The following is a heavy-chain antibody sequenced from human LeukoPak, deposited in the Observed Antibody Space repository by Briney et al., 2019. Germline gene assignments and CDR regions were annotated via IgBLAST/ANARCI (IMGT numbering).Heavy chain of an antibody. CDR1: GYSFSSYW. V-gene: IGHV5-51*01. Sequence: GESLKISCQGSGYSFSSYWIAWVRQMPGKGLEWMGIIYPGDSDTRYGPSFQGQVTISADKSISTAYLQWSSLKASDTAMYYCARLGYPYSPDYWGQGTLVAVSS. D-gene: IGHD5-18*01. CDR2: IYPGDSDT. CDR3: ARLGYPYSPDY. J-gene: IGHJ4*02.